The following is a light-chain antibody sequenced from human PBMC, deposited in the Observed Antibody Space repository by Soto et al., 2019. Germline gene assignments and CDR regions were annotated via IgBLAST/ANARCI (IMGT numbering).Light chain of an antibody. Sequence: DIVMIQSPDSLAVSLGERATINCKSSQSVLYSSNNKNYLAWYQQKPGQPPKLLIYWAATRESGVPDRFSGSGSETDFTLTISSLQAEDVAVYYCQQYYANSPWTFGQGTKVEIK. CDR3: QQYYANSPWT. V-gene: IGKV4-1*01. J-gene: IGKJ1*01. CDR1: QSVLYSSNNKNY. CDR2: WAA.